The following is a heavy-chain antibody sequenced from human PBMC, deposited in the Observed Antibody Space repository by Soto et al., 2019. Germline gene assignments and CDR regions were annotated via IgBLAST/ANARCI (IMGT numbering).Heavy chain of an antibody. J-gene: IGHJ5*02. CDR2: FDPDEAET. D-gene: IGHD4-17*01. V-gene: IGHV1-24*01. CDR1: GYTLNEVA. CDR3: TTYHGDYNFDH. Sequence: VQLVQYGAEVKKPGASVKVSSKVSGYTLNEVAMHWVRQAPGKGLEWLGGFDPDEAETIYAQHFQGRVTMTEDTSTDTVYMELTSLRSEDTALYFCTTYHGDYNFDHWCQGTLVTVSS.